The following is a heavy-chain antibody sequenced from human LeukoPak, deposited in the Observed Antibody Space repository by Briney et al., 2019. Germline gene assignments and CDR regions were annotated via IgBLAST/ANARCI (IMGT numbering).Heavy chain of an antibody. D-gene: IGHD5-12*01. CDR3: ARGNIKGLDYIDY. Sequence: GGSLRLSCAASGFTFDDYGMTWVRQAAGKGLEWVSGINWNGGSTGYADSVKGRFTISRDNAKNSLYLQMNSLRAEDTALYFCARGNIKGLDYIDYWGQGTLVTVSS. CDR1: GFTFDDYG. J-gene: IGHJ4*02. V-gene: IGHV3-20*04. CDR2: INWNGGST.